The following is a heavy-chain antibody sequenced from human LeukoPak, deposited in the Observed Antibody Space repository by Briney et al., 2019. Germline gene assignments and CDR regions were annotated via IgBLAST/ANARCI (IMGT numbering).Heavy chain of an antibody. CDR3: ARWGFDP. CDR1: GGSASSGSYY. V-gene: IGHV4-61*01. Sequence: SETLSLTCTVSGGSASSGSYYWSWIRQPPGKGLEWIGYIYYSGSTNYNPSLKSRVTISVDTSKNQFSLKLSSVTAADTAVYYCARWGFDPWGQGTLVTVSS. J-gene: IGHJ5*02. CDR2: IYYSGST.